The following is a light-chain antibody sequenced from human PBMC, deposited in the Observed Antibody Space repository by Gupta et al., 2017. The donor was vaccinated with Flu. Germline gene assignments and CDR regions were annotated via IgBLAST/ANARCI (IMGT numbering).Light chain of an antibody. CDR1: QSISSW. CDR3: QQKNSFPWA. V-gene: IGKV1-5*03. J-gene: IGKJ1*01. Sequence: DIEMTQSPSTLSASVGDRVTITCRASQSISSWLAWYQQKPGKAPRLLIYKASSQESGVPSRFSGSGSGTEFNLTISRPQPDDFATYFCQQKNSFPWAFGQGTKVEDK. CDR2: KAS.